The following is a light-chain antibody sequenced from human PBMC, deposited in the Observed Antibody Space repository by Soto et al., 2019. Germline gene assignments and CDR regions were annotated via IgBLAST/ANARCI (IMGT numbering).Light chain of an antibody. CDR3: QAYEINLNGVV. Sequence: QSVLTQPPSVSGTPGQRVTISCTGSRSNIGAGNDVHWYQQLPGTAPKLLIDGNTHRPSGIPHRSSGSKSGTSASLAITGLQAEDEADYYCQAYEINLNGVVFGGGTKLTVL. CDR1: RSNIGAGND. J-gene: IGLJ2*01. V-gene: IGLV1-40*01. CDR2: GNT.